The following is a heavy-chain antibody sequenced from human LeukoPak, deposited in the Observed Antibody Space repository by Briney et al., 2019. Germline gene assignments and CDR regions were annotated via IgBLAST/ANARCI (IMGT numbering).Heavy chain of an antibody. Sequence: GASVKVSCKASGYTFNGSYMHWVRQAPGQGLEWMGIINPSDDSTRYAQKFQGRVTMTKDTSTNTVYMHLSSLSSDDTAVYYCARAYYESSAYRHAVYFDYWGQGTLVTVSS. CDR3: ARAYYESSAYRHAVYFDY. V-gene: IGHV1-46*02. D-gene: IGHD3-22*01. CDR2: INPSDDST. J-gene: IGHJ4*02. CDR1: GYTFNGSY.